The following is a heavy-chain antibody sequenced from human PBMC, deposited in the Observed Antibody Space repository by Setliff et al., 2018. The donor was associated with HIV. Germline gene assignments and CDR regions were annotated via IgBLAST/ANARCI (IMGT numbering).Heavy chain of an antibody. J-gene: IGHJ4*02. V-gene: IGHV3-30*04. CDR1: GFTFSSYA. CDR3: AKGMGATGFDY. D-gene: IGHD1-26*01. Sequence: GGSLRLSCAASGFTFSSYAMHWVRQAPGKGLEWVAVISYDGSNKYYADSVKGRFTVSRDNAKNSLYLQMNSLRADDTAVYYCAKGMGATGFDYWGQGTLVTVSS. CDR2: ISYDGSNK.